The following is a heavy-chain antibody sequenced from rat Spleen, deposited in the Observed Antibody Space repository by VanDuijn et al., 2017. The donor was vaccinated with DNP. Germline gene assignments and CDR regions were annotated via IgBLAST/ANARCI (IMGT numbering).Heavy chain of an antibody. Sequence: EVQLVASGGGFVQPGGSLKLSCAASGFTFSDYYMAWVRQTPTKGLEWVAYISYDGGRTYNGDSVKGRFTISRDIAKNTLYLQVNSLRSEDTATYYCARHVLPLRVWDYWGQGAMVTVSS. CDR3: ARHVLPLRVWDY. CDR1: GFTFSDYY. J-gene: IGHJ2*01. CDR2: ISYDGGRT. V-gene: IGHV5-22*01. D-gene: IGHD1-4*01.